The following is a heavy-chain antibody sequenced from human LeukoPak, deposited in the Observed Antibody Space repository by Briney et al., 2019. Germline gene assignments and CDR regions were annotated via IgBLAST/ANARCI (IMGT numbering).Heavy chain of an antibody. D-gene: IGHD1-20*01. CDR3: AKTENNWSYGMDV. Sequence: SQTLSLTCAISGDSVSNNSTTWNWIRQSPSRGLEWLGRTYYRSEWYNDYAVSVKSRITINPDTSKSQFSLQLNSVTPEDTAVYYCAKTENNWSYGMDVWGQGTTVTVSS. CDR2: TYYRSEWYN. V-gene: IGHV6-1*01. CDR1: GDSVSNNSTT. J-gene: IGHJ6*02.